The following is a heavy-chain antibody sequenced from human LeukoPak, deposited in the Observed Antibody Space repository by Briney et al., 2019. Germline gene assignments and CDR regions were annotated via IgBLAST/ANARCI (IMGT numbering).Heavy chain of an antibody. D-gene: IGHD3-22*01. V-gene: IGHV1-69*01. J-gene: IGHJ4*02. Sequence: GASVTVSCKSSGGTFSSYAISWVRQAPGQGLEWMGGIIPILGTANYAQKFQGRVTITADESTSTAYMELSSLRSEDTAVYYCARDGRGSSGHDWGQGTLVTVSP. CDR2: IIPILGTA. CDR3: ARDGRGSSGHD. CDR1: GGTFSSYA.